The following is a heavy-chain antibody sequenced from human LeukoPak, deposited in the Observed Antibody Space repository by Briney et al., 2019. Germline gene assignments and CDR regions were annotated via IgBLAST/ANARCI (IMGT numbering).Heavy chain of an antibody. J-gene: IGHJ4*02. V-gene: IGHV4-39*01. D-gene: IGHD1-1*01. CDR1: GGSISSSSDY. CDR2: IYYHENT. CDR3: ARRAYSAAYWKHFDY. Sequence: SETLSLACTVSGGSISSSSDYWGWIRQAPGKGLEWIGSIYYHENTYYNSSLKSRVTISVDTSKNQFSLKLNSVTAADTAVYFCARRAYSAAYWKHFDYWGQGTLVTVSS.